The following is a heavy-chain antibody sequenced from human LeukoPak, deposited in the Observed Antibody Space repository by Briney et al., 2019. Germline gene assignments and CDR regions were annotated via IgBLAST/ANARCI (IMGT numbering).Heavy chain of an antibody. CDR1: GGTFSSYA. Sequence: SVKVSCKASGGTFSSYAISWVRQAPGQGLEWMGGIIPIFGTANYAQKFQGRVTITADKSTSTAYIELSSLRSEDTAVYYCARDRVTMVRGVITGAFDIWGQGTMVTVSS. V-gene: IGHV1-69*06. CDR3: ARDRVTMVRGVITGAFDI. D-gene: IGHD3-10*01. J-gene: IGHJ3*02. CDR2: IIPIFGTA.